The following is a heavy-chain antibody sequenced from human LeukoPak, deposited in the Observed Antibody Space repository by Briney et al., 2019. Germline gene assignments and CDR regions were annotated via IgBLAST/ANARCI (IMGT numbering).Heavy chain of an antibody. CDR3: ARVTDSRGYYYSDDAFDI. CDR2: INYSGST. D-gene: IGHD3-22*01. J-gene: IGHJ3*02. Sequence: SETLSLTCTVSGGSVSSSSYYWGWIRQPPGKGLEWIGSINYSGSTYYNPSLKSRVTISVDTSKNQFSLKLSSVTAADTAVYYCARVTDSRGYYYSDDAFDIWGQGTMVTVSS. V-gene: IGHV4-39*07. CDR1: GGSVSSSSYY.